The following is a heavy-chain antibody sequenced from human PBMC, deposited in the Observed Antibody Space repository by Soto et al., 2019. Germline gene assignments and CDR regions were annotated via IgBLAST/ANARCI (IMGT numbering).Heavy chain of an antibody. V-gene: IGHV1-18*01. D-gene: IGHD1-1*01. CDR3: ARGRYGDY. CDR1: GYTFTSYG. J-gene: IGHJ4*02. CDR2: ISAHNGNT. Sequence: QVHLVQSGAEVKKHGASVKVSCKASGYTFTSYGITWVRQAPGQGLEWMGWISAHNGNTDYAQKLQGRVIVTRDTSASTAYMELRSLRSDDTAVYYCARGRYGDYWGQGARVTVS.